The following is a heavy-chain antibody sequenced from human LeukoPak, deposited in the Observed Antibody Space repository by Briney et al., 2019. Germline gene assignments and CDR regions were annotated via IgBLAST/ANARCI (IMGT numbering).Heavy chain of an antibody. CDR1: GDSIGNDYYY. J-gene: IGHJ4*02. Sequence: PSETLSLTCSVSGDSIGNDYYYYSWIRQPAGKGLEWLGRIHTLGTTDYNPSLKRRVTISSDTSKNQLSLRLTSVAVADTAVYYCVRGQGNCSGGSCYYLEAWGQGTLVTVSS. D-gene: IGHD2-15*01. CDR3: VRGQGNCSGGSCYYLEA. V-gene: IGHV4-61*02. CDR2: IHTLGTT.